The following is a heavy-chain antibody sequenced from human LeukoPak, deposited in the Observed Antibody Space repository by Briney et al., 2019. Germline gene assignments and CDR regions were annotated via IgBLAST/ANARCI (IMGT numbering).Heavy chain of an antibody. CDR2: INYSGGT. CDR1: GGSFSGYY. J-gene: IGHJ5*02. V-gene: IGHV4-34*01. CDR3: ARYRRYYYDSGGPKRNNWFDP. Sequence: SETLSLTCAVYGGSFSGYYWSWIRQPPGKGLEWIGEINYSGGTNYNPSLKSRVTISIDTSKNQLSLKLSSVTAADTAVYYCARYRRYYYDSGGPKRNNWFDPWGQGTLVTVSS. D-gene: IGHD3-22*01.